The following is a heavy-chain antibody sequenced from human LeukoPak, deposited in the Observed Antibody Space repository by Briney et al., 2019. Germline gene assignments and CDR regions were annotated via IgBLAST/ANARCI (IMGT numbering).Heavy chain of an antibody. D-gene: IGHD3-10*01. CDR3: ARELTMVRGVNNWFDP. V-gene: IGHV1-2*02. Sequence: GASVKVSCKASGYTFTGYYMHWVRQAPGQGLEWMGWINPNSGDTNYAQKFQGRVTMTRDTSISTAYMELSRLRSDDTAVYYCARELTMVRGVNNWFDPWGQGTLVTVSS. CDR2: INPNSGDT. CDR1: GYTFTGYY. J-gene: IGHJ5*02.